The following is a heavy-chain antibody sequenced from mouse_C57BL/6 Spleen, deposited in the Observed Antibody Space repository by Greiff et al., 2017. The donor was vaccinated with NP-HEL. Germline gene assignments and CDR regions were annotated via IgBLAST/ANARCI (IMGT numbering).Heavy chain of an antibody. J-gene: IGHJ3*01. CDR1: GYTFTSYW. Sequence: VQLQQPGAELVKPGASVKLSCKASGYTFTSYWMHWVKQRPGQGLEWIGMIHPNSGSTNYNEKFKSKATLTVDKSSSTAYMQLSSLTSEDSAVYYCAPTAQAKAWFAYWGQGTLVTVSA. D-gene: IGHD3-2*02. V-gene: IGHV1-64*01. CDR3: APTAQAKAWFAY. CDR2: IHPNSGST.